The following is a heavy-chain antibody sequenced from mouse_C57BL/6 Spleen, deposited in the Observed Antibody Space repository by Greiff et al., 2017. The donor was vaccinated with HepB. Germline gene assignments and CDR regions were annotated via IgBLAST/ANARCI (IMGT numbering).Heavy chain of an antibody. CDR2: IDPSDSET. V-gene: IGHV1-52*01. Sequence: QVQLQQPGAELVRPGSSVKLSCKASGYTFTSYWMHWVKQRPIQGLEWIGNIDPSDSETHYNQKFKDKATLTVDKSSSTAYMQLSSLTSEDSAVYYCARPGITTVVAKDWFAYWGQGTLVTVSA. D-gene: IGHD1-1*01. J-gene: IGHJ3*01. CDR3: ARPGITTVVAKDWFAY. CDR1: GYTFTSYW.